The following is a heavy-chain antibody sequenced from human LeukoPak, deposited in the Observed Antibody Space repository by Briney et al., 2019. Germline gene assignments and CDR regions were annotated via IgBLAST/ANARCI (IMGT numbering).Heavy chain of an antibody. D-gene: IGHD3-16*01. J-gene: IGHJ4*02. CDR1: GFIFSGYS. CDR2: ISSSSTYI. Sequence: GGSLRLSCAASGFIFSGYSMHWVRQTPRKGLEWLSTISSSSTYIFYADSVTGRFTISRDNAKNSLQLQMNSLRADDAAVYYCAREGGWGQGTLVTVSS. CDR3: AREGG. V-gene: IGHV3-21*01.